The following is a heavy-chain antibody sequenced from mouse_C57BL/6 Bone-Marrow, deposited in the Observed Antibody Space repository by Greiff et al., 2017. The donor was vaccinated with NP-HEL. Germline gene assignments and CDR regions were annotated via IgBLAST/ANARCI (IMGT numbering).Heavy chain of an antibody. D-gene: IGHD1-1*01. V-gene: IGHV1-19*01. Sequence: VQLQQSGPVLVKPGASVKMSCKASGYTFTDYYMNWVKQSHGKSLEWIGVINPYNGGTSYNQKFKGKATLTVDKSSSTAYMELNSLTSEDSAVYYCARYYYGRGYYFDYWGQGTTLTVSS. CDR1: GYTFTDYY. J-gene: IGHJ2*01. CDR2: INPYNGGT. CDR3: ARYYYGRGYYFDY.